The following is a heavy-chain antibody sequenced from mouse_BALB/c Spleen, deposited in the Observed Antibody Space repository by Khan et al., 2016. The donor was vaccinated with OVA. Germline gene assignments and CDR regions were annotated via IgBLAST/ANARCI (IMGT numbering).Heavy chain of an antibody. Sequence: QIQLVQSGPELKKPGETVKISCKASGYTFTNYGMNWVKQAPGKALKWMGWISTYTGEPTYADDFKGRFAFSLETSASTAYLQINNLKNEDTATYFCTRPTHFSYVLVYWGKGISGTVSS. CDR3: TRPTHFSYVLVY. J-gene: IGHJ4*01. CDR2: ISTYTGEP. CDR1: GYTFTNYG. V-gene: IGHV9-3-1*01.